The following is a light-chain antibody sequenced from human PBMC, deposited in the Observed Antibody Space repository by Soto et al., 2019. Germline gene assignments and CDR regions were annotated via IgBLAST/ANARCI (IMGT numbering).Light chain of an antibody. CDR1: SGSIANSY. V-gene: IGLV6-57*04. Sequence: NFMLTQPQSVSESPGKTVIISCARSSGSIANSYVQWYRQRPGTAPTTVIYKDDQRPSGVPDRFSVSIDRSSNSASLTISGLSTEDEADYYCQSYDSSNHVIFGGGTKVT. CDR3: QSYDSSNHVI. CDR2: KDD. J-gene: IGLJ2*01.